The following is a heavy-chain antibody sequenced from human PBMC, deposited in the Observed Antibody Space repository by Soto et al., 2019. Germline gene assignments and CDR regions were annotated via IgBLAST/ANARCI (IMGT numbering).Heavy chain of an antibody. D-gene: IGHD2-2*01. CDR3: ARGYCSSTNCYEFDS. J-gene: IGHJ4*02. CDR1: GYTFTGYY. Sequence: QVQLVQSGAEVKKPGASVKVSCKASGYTFTGYYLHWLRQAPGQGLEWMGWINPNSGGTNYAQKFQDWGTMTRDTSISTAYMELNRLRSDDTAMYYCARGYCSSTNCYEFDSWGQGTLVTVSS. V-gene: IGHV1-2*04. CDR2: INPNSGGT.